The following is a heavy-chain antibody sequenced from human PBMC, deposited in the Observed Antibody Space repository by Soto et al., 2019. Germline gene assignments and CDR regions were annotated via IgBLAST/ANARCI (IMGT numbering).Heavy chain of an antibody. CDR2: INAGYGNT. V-gene: IGHV1-3*01. D-gene: IGHD7-27*01. CDR3: ARDTGDGTFDF. J-gene: IGHJ4*02. Sequence: VHLVQSGAEVRTPGASVKVSCKASGYTFSSYAMHWVRQAPGQRREWMGWINAGYGNTKSSQKFQDRVTISRDTSESTAYMELTSLRSEDTAVYYCARDTGDGTFDFWGQGTLVTGSA. CDR1: GYTFSSYA.